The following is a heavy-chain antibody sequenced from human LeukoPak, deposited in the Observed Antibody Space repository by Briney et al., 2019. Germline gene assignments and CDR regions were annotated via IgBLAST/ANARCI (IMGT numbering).Heavy chain of an antibody. Sequence: GASLRLSCAASGSTFNNYAMSSVRQAPGKGLEWVSAIIGSGGSTKYADSVKGRFTISRDNSKNTLYLQMNSLRVEDTALYYCAKVSGPLIVVVPATYFDTGGQGTLVPIS. V-gene: IGHV3-23*01. CDR2: IIGSGGST. CDR1: GSTFNNYA. J-gene: IGHJ4*02. D-gene: IGHD2-2*01. CDR3: AKVSGPLIVVVPATYFDT.